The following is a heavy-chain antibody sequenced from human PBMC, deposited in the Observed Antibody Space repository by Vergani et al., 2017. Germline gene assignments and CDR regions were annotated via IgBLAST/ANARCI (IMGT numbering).Heavy chain of an antibody. CDR3: AKQYFVSGNYLFDF. V-gene: IGHV3-23*01. J-gene: IGHJ4*02. Sequence: EVQLLESGGGLVQPGGSLRLTCAASEFTFSNYAMNWVRQVPGKGLEWVSGISGSGVSAYYTDSVTGRFTISRDNSKNMLFLQMNNLRTEDTAIYYCAKQYFVSGNYLFDFWGQGTLVTVSS. CDR2: ISGSGVSA. CDR1: EFTFSNYA. D-gene: IGHD3-9*01.